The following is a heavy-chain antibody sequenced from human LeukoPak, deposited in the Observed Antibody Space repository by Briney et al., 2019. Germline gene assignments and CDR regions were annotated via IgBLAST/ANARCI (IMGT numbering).Heavy chain of an antibody. D-gene: IGHD3-22*01. J-gene: IGHJ4*02. CDR3: ARHVVAVGFDY. V-gene: IGHV3-21*01. CDR2: ITSSSSYI. CDR1: GFTFSSYT. Sequence: GGSLRLSCAASGFTFSSYTMNWVRQAPGKGLEWVSSITSSSSYIYYADSVMGRFTISRDNANNSLYLQMNSLRAEDTAVYYCARHVVAVGFDYWGQGTPVTVSS.